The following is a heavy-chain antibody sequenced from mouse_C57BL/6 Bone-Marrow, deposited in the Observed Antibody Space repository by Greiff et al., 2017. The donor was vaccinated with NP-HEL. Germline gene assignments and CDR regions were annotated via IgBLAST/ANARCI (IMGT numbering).Heavy chain of an antibody. CDR3: ARRSNYGDYAMDY. CDR2: IYPGSGNT. D-gene: IGHD2-5*01. Sequence: QVHVKQSGPELVKPGASVKISCKASGYSFTSYYIHWVKQRPGQGLEWIGWIYPGSGNTKYNEKFKGKATLTADTSSSTAYMQLSSLTSEDSAVYYCARRSNYGDYAMDYWGQGTSVTVSS. J-gene: IGHJ4*01. CDR1: GYSFTSYY. V-gene: IGHV1-66*01.